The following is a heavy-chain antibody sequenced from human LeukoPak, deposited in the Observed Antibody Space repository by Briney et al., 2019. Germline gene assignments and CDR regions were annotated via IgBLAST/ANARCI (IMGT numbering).Heavy chain of an antibody. Sequence: ASVKVSCKASGYTFTSYDINWVRQATGQGLEWMGWMNPNSGNTGYAQKFQGRVTMTRNTSISTAYMELSSLRSEDTAVYYCARGQYSSSWYYYYMDVWGKGTTVTVSS. CDR1: GYTFTSYD. J-gene: IGHJ6*03. D-gene: IGHD6-13*01. V-gene: IGHV1-8*01. CDR2: MNPNSGNT. CDR3: ARGQYSSSWYYYYMDV.